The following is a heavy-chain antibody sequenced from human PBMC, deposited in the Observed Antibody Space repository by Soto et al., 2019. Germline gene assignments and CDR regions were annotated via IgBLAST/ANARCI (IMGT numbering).Heavy chain of an antibody. CDR2: IKQDGSEK. V-gene: IGHV3-7*01. D-gene: IGHD5-12*01. J-gene: IGHJ4*02. CDR3: ARDFVQSGYDQKANDY. CDR1: GFTFSSYW. Sequence: GGSLRLSCAASGFTFSSYWMSWVRQAPGKGLEWVANIKQDGSEKYYVDSVKGRFTISRDNAKNSLYLQMNSLRAEDTAVYYCARDFVQSGYDQKANDYWGQGTLVTVSS.